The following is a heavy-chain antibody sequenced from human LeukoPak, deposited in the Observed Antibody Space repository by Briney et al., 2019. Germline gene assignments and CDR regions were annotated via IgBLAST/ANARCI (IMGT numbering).Heavy chain of an antibody. CDR2: ISYDGSNK. V-gene: IGHV3-30*18. J-gene: IGHJ3*02. CDR3: AKDRGQSRWYWRGGAFDI. Sequence: QSGGSLRLSCAASGFTFSNYGMHWVRQAPGKGLEWVAVISYDGSNKYHADSVKGRFTISRDNSKNTLYLQMDRLRAEDTALYFCAKDRGQSRWYWRGGAFDIWGQGTRVTVSS. CDR1: GFTFSNYG. D-gene: IGHD6-13*01.